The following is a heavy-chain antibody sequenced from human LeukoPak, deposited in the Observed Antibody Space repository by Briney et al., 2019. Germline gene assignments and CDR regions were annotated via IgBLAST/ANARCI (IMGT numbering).Heavy chain of an antibody. J-gene: IGHJ6*03. D-gene: IGHD2-15*01. Sequence: PGGSLRLSCAASGFTFSSYWMSWVRQATGKGLEWVANIKQDGSEKYYVDSVKGRFTISRDNAKNSLYLQMNSLRAEDTAVYYCARDKTPSRYYYYYYMDVWGKGTTVTVSS. V-gene: IGHV3-7*01. CDR2: IKQDGSEK. CDR1: GFTFSSYW. CDR3: ARDKTPSRYYYYYYMDV.